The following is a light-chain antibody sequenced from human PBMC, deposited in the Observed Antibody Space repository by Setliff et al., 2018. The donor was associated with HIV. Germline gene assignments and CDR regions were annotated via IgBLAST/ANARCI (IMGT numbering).Light chain of an antibody. J-gene: IGLJ1*01. CDR2: EVD. Sequence: QSVLTQPASVSGSPGASITISCTGTSSDVGGYTYVSWYQHHPGKAPKLLIDEVDNRPSGVSNLFSGSKSGNTASLTISGLQAEDEANYFCTSFTSTSPYVFGTGTKVTVL. V-gene: IGLV2-14*01. CDR1: SSDVGGYTY. CDR3: TSFTSTSPYV.